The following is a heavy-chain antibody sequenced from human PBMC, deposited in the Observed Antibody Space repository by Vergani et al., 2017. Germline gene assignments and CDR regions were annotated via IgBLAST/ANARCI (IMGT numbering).Heavy chain of an antibody. D-gene: IGHD5-12*01. CDR1: GFTFDDYA. V-gene: IGHV3-9*01. CDR3: ARDNSGYDDDYYYYYGMDV. J-gene: IGHJ6*02. Sequence: EVQLVESGGGLVQPGRSLRLSCAASGFTFDDYAMHWVRQAPGKGLEWVSGISWNSGSIGYADSVKGRFTISRDNAKNSLYLQMNSLRAEDTAVYYCARDNSGYDDDYYYYYGMDVWGQGTTVTVSS. CDR2: ISWNSGSI.